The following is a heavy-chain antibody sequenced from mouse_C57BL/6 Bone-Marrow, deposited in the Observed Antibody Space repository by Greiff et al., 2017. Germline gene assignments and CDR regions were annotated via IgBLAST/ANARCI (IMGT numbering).Heavy chain of an antibody. CDR2: IDPETGGT. Sequence: QVQLQQSGAELVRPGASVTLSCKASGYTFTDYEMHWVKQTPVHGLAWIGAIDPETGGTAYNQKFKGKAILTADKSSSTAYMELRSLTSEDSAVYYCTRKRSEDYWGQGTSVTVSS. J-gene: IGHJ4*01. D-gene: IGHD1-1*01. CDR1: GYTFTDYE. V-gene: IGHV1-15*01. CDR3: TRKRSEDY.